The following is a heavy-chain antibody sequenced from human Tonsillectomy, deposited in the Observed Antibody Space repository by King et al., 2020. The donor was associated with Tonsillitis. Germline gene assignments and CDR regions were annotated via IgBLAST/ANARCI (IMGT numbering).Heavy chain of an antibody. D-gene: IGHD6-19*01. J-gene: IGHJ4*02. CDR3: ATPSDSTAWYPLDY. CDR1: GYTFIGYY. CDR2: INPSSGGT. Sequence: QLVQSGAEVKKPGASVKVSCKASGYTFIGYYMHWVRQAPGQGLEWMGWINPSSGGTNYARKFQGWVTMTRNTSSSTTYMELSILTYDDTAFYYCATPSDSTAWYPLDYWGQGTLVTPPS. V-gene: IGHV1-2*04.